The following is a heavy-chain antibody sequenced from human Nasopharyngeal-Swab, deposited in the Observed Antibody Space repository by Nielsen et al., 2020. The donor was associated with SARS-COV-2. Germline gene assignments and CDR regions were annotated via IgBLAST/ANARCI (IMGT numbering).Heavy chain of an antibody. D-gene: IGHD5-12*01. J-gene: IGHJ4*02. V-gene: IGHV4-30-2*01. CDR3: AREVVATTAFDY. Sequence: SEPLSLTCAVSGGSTSSGGYSWSWIRQPPGRGLEWIGYIYHSGSTYYNPSPKSRVTISVDRSKNQFSLKLSSVTAADTAVYYCAREVVATTAFDYWGQGTLVTVSS. CDR1: GGSTSSGGYS. CDR2: IYHSGST.